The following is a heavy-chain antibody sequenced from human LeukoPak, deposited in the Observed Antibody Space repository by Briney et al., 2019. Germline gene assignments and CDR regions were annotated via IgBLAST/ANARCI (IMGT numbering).Heavy chain of an antibody. V-gene: IGHV4-34*01. D-gene: IGHD2-15*01. CDR1: GGSFSGYY. CDR3: ARGYCSGGSCYRPTYYYYYGMDV. Sequence: SETLSLTCAVYGGSFSGYYWSWIRQPPGKGLEWIGEINHSGSTNYNPSLKSRVTISVDTSKNQFPLKLSSVTAADTAVYYCARGYCSGGSCYRPTYYYYYGMDVWGKGTTVTVSS. J-gene: IGHJ6*04. CDR2: INHSGST.